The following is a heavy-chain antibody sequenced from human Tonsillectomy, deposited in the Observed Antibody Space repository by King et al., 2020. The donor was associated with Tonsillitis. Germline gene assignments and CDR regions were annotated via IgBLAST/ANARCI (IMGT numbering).Heavy chain of an antibody. J-gene: IGHJ6*02. CDR1: VGYISSSYW. D-gene: IGHD3-3*01. CDR3: ARVGNDFWSGRFYGMDV. V-gene: IGHV4-4*02. Sequence: VQLQESGPGLVKSSGTLSLTCAVSVGYISSSYWWSWVRQPPGKGLEWIGEIYHSGSINYNPSLKSRVTISVDKSKNRFYLKLSSVTAADTAVYYCARVGNDFWSGRFYGMDVWGQGTTVTVSS. CDR2: IYHSGSI.